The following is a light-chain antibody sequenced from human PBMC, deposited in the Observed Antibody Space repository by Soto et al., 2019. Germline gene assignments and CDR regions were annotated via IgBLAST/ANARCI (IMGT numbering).Light chain of an antibody. V-gene: IGLV2-23*01. CDR1: SSDVGSYNL. CDR3: CSYAGSSTYV. CDR2: EGS. J-gene: IGLJ1*01. Sequence: QSALTQPASVSGSPGQSITISCTGTSSDVGSYNLVSWYQQHPGKAPKLMIYEGSKRPSGVSNRFSGSKSGNTASLTISGLQAEDEAEYYCCSYAGSSTYVFGTGTKLTVL.